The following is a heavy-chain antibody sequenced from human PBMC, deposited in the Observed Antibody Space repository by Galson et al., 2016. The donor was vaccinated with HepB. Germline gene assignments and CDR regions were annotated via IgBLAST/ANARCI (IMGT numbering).Heavy chain of an antibody. CDR3: ARPTSSGYGDAFDV. D-gene: IGHD5-12*01. CDR1: GGSLNDYY. J-gene: IGHJ3*01. V-gene: IGHV4-59*01. Sequence: ETLSLTCTVSGGSLNDYYWSWLRQPPGKGLQWIGYVYHSGHTKYNPSLKSRVTMSVDPSKSQYTLKMTSVTAADTAVYYCARPTSSGYGDAFDVWGQGTVVTVSS. CDR2: VYHSGHT.